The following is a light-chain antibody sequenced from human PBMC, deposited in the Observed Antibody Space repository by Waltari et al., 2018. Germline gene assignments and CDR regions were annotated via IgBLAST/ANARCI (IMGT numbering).Light chain of an antibody. CDR3: SSYTSNNTWI. CDR2: DVT. V-gene: IGLV2-14*01. J-gene: IGLJ2*01. CDR1: SRDISGYKY. Sequence: QSALTQPASVSGSPGQSITISCTGTSRDISGYKYVSWYQQHPGKAPKLMIYDVTKRPSGLSNRFSASKSGDTASLTISGLQAEDEADYYCSSYTSNNTWIFGGGTKLTVL.